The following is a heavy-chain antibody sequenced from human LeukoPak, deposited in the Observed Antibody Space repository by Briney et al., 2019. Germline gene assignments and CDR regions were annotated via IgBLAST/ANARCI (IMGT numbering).Heavy chain of an antibody. CDR3: ARDEVAAAPIRSYWYFDL. CDR1: GYTFTSYG. Sequence: ASVKVSCKASGYTFTSYGISWVRQAPGQGLEWMGWISAYNGNTNYAQKLQGRVTMTTDTSTSTAYMELRSLRSDDTAVYYCARDEVAAAPIRSYWYFDLWGRGTLVTVSS. V-gene: IGHV1-18*01. D-gene: IGHD6-13*01. J-gene: IGHJ2*01. CDR2: ISAYNGNT.